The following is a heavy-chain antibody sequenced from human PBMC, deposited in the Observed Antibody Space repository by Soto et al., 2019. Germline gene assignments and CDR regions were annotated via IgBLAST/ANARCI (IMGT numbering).Heavy chain of an antibody. CDR2: ISAYNGNT. J-gene: IGHJ5*02. Sequence: ASVKVSCKASGYTFTSYGISWVRQAPGQGLEWMGWISAYNGNTNYAQKLQGRVTMTTDTSTSTAYMELRSLRSDDTAVYYCARDNERVATMLGTNWFDPWGQGTLVTVSS. V-gene: IGHV1-18*01. CDR1: GYTFTSYG. D-gene: IGHD5-12*01. CDR3: ARDNERVATMLGTNWFDP.